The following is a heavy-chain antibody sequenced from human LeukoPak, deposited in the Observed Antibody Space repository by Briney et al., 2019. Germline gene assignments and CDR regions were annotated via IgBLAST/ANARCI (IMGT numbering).Heavy chain of an antibody. J-gene: IGHJ6*02. CDR3: ARADYYYYGMDV. CDR2: ITTYNGNT. V-gene: IGHV1-18*01. CDR1: GYTFTSYP. Sequence: ASVKVSCKASGYTFTSYPISWVRQAPGQGLEWMGWITTYNGNTNYAQKLQGRVTMTTDTSTSTAYMDLRGLRSDDTAVYYCARADYYYYGMDVWGQGTTVTVSS.